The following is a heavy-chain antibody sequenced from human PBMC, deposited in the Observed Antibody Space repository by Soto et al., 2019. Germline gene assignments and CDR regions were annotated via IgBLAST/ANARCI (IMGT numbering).Heavy chain of an antibody. V-gene: IGHV1-69*13. CDR1: GGTFSSYA. CDR3: VVSQRTYIVVVPAAVPLDY. D-gene: IGHD2-2*01. CDR2: IIPIFGTA. Sequence: ASVKVSCKASGGTFSSYAISWVRQAPGQGLEWMGGIIPIFGTANYAQKFQGRVTITADESTSTAYMELSSLRSEDTAVYYCVVSQRTYIVVVPAAVPLDYWGQGTLVTVSS. J-gene: IGHJ4*02.